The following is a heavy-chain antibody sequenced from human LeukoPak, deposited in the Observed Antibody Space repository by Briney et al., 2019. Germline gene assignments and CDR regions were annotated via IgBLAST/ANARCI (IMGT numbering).Heavy chain of an antibody. D-gene: IGHD5-18*01. CDR1: GFTFSSHD. CDR2: ISSSSIYV. J-gene: IGHJ5*02. Sequence: GGSLSLSCAASGFTFSSHDMHWVRQPTGKGLEWVSSISSSSIYVSYADSVKGRYTISRDNAKNSLYLQMNSLRAEDTAVYYCARDAREGHAYGYEAGWFDPWGQGTLVTVSS. V-gene: IGHV3-21*01. CDR3: ARDAREGHAYGYEAGWFDP.